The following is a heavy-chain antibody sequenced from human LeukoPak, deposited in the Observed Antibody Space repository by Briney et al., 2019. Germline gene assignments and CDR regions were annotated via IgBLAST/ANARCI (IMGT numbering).Heavy chain of an antibody. V-gene: IGHV3-7*01. J-gene: IGHJ4*02. CDR2: IKQGSSEK. Sequence: GGSLRLSCAVSGFTFSSYWMSWVGQAPGKGLEWVANIKQGSSEKYYVDSVKGRFTISRDDAKNSLYLQMNSLRAEDTAVYYCANDGVEPNSNNWFVVWVHWGQGALVTVSS. D-gene: IGHD1-1*01. CDR1: GFTFSSYW. CDR3: ANDGVEPNSNNWFVVWVH.